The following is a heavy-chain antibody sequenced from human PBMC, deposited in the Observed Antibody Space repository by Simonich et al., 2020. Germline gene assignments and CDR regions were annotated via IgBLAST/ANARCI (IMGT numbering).Heavy chain of an antibody. V-gene: IGHV3-21*01. Sequence: EVQLVESGGGLVKPGGSLRLSCAASGFTFSSYSMNWVRQDPGKGMEWDSAISSSSSHIYYADSVKGGFTISRDNAKNSLYLQMNSLRAEDTAVYYCARANERDYWGQGTLVTVSS. CDR3: ARANERDY. J-gene: IGHJ4*02. D-gene: IGHD1-1*01. CDR2: ISSSSSHI. CDR1: GFTFSSYS.